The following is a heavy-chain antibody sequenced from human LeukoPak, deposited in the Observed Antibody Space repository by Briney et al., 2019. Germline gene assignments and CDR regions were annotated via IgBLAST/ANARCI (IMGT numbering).Heavy chain of an antibody. CDR1: GFTFSSYS. CDR2: ISSSSSYI. V-gene: IGHV3-21*01. CDR3: AGDRELLGLGEPTRAYYFNY. J-gene: IGHJ4*02. D-gene: IGHD3-10*01. Sequence: KSGGSLRLSCAASGFTFSSYSMNWVRQAPGKGLEWVSSISSSSSYIYYADSVKGRFTISRDNAKNSLYLQMNSLRAEDTAVYYWAGDRELLGLGEPTRAYYFNYWGKGTLATVP.